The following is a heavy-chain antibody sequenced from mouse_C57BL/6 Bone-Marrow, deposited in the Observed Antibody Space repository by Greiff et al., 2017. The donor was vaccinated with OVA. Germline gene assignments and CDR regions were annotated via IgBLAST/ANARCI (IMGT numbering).Heavy chain of an antibody. J-gene: IGHJ2*01. V-gene: IGHV1-69*01. CDR2: IDPSDSYT. CDR1: GYTFTSYW. Sequence: VQLQQSGPELVKPGASVKMSCKASGYTFTSYWMHWVKQRPGQGLEWIGEIDPSDSYTNYNQKFKGKSTLTVDKSSSTAYMQLSSLTSEDSAVYYCARPGYWGQGTTLTVSS. CDR3: ARPGY.